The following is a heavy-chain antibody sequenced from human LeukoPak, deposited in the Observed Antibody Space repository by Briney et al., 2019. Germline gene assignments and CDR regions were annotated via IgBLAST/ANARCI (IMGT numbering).Heavy chain of an antibody. D-gene: IGHD6-19*01. Sequence: PGGSLRLSCAASGFTFSSYAMHWVRQAPGKGLEWVAVISYDGSNKYYADSVKGRFTISRDNSKNTLYLQMNSLRAENTAVYYRGRGLGSSGWGGENYFDYWGQGTLVTVSS. CDR1: GFTFSSYA. J-gene: IGHJ4*02. V-gene: IGHV3-30-3*01. CDR2: ISYDGSNK. CDR3: GRGLGSSGWGGENYFDY.